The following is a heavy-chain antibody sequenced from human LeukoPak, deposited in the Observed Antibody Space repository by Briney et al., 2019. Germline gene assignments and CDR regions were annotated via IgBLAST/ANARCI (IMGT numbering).Heavy chain of an antibody. CDR1: GGSISSGDYY. D-gene: IGHD3-10*01. CDR3: ARDVLILWKRRPDAFDI. J-gene: IGHJ3*02. Sequence: PSETLSLTCTVSGGSISSGDYYWSWIRQPPGKGLEWIGYIYYSGSTYYNPSLKSRVTISVDTSKNQFSLKLSSVTAADTAVYYCARDVLILWKRRPDAFDIWGQGTMVTVSS. V-gene: IGHV4-30-4*01. CDR2: IYYSGST.